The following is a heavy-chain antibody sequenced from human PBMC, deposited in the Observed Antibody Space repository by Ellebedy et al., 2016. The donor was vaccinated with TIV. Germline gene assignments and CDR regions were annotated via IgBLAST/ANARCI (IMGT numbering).Heavy chain of an antibody. J-gene: IGHJ2*01. Sequence: SETLSLTCTVSGGSISSYSWSWIRQPPGKGLEWIGYISYSGNTNYNPSLRSRVTMSLDTSKNQFSLGLSSVTAADTAVYYCARELGYWEYQMISEPPYWYFDLWGRGTLVIVSS. V-gene: IGHV4-59*01. D-gene: IGHD2-2*01. CDR1: GGSISSYS. CDR2: ISYSGNT. CDR3: ARELGYWEYQMISEPPYWYFDL.